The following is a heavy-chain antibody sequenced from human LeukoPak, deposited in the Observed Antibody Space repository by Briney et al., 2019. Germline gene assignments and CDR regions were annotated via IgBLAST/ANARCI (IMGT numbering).Heavy chain of an antibody. V-gene: IGHV1-2*02. CDR3: ARGSFWSGYTWDYYGMDV. CDR2: INPNSGGT. CDR1: GYTFTRYY. D-gene: IGHD3-3*01. J-gene: IGHJ6*02. Sequence: ASVKVSCKASGYTFTRYYMHWVRQAPGQGLEGMGWINPNSGGTNYAQKLQGRVTMTRDTSISTDYMELSRVRSDDTAVYYCARGSFWSGYTWDYYGMDVWGQGTTVTVSS.